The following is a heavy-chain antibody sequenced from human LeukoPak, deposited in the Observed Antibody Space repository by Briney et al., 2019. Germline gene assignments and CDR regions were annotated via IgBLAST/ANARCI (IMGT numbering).Heavy chain of an antibody. CDR3: ARRRPGIAAADYYFDY. Sequence: SETLSLTCTVSGGSISSSSYYWGWIRQPPGKGLEWIRSIYYSGSTYYNPSLKSRVTISVDTSKNQFSLKLSSVTAADTAVYYCARRRPGIAAADYYFDYWGQGTLVTVSS. D-gene: IGHD6-13*01. CDR2: IYYSGST. CDR1: GGSISSSSYY. J-gene: IGHJ4*02. V-gene: IGHV4-39*01.